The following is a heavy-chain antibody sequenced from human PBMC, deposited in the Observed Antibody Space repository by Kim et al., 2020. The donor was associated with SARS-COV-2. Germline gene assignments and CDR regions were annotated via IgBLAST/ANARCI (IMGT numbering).Heavy chain of an antibody. CDR2: P. D-gene: IGHD6-6*01. V-gene: IGHV7-4-1*02. Sequence: PTYAQSLTRRFVFAWNTSVSTTYLQVSSLKARDTAVYYCARVGSSLGFDYWGQGTLVTVSS. J-gene: IGHJ4*02. CDR3: ARVGSSLGFDY.